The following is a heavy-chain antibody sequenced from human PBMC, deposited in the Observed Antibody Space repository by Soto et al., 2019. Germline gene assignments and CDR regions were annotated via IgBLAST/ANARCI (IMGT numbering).Heavy chain of an antibody. Sequence: RASVKVSCKASGYTFASYTIHWVRQAPGQRLEWMGRSNAGNGNTKYSQEFQGRVTITSDTSASTSYMELSSLRSDDMAVYYCAREAAAGNFDYWGQGTLVTVSS. D-gene: IGHD6-13*01. CDR3: AREAAAGNFDY. CDR1: GYTFASYT. J-gene: IGHJ4*02. CDR2: SNAGNGNT. V-gene: IGHV1-3*02.